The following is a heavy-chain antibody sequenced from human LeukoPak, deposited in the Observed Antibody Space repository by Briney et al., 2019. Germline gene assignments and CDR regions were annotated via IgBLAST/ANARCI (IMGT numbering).Heavy chain of an antibody. J-gene: IGHJ3*02. V-gene: IGHV1-46*01. Sequence: ASVKVSCKASGYTFTSYYMHWVRQAPGQGLEWMGIINPSGGSTSYAQKFQGRVTMTRDMSTSTVYMELSSLRSEDTAVYYCARAYSFSGHRFDAFDIWGQGTMVTVSS. CDR3: ARAYSFSGHRFDAFDI. CDR2: INPSGGST. CDR1: GYTFTSYY. D-gene: IGHD1-26*01.